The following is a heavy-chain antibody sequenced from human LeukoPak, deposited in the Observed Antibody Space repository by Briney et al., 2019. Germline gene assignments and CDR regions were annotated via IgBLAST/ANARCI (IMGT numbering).Heavy chain of an antibody. Sequence: GGSLRLSCAASGFTFSSYEMNWVGQAPGKGLEGVSYISSSGSTIYYADSVKGRFTISRDNAKNSLYLQMNSLRAEDTAVYYCAELGITMNGGVWGKGTTVTISS. V-gene: IGHV3-48*03. J-gene: IGHJ6*04. CDR2: ISSSGSTI. D-gene: IGHD3-10*02. CDR1: GFTFSSYE. CDR3: AELGITMNGGV.